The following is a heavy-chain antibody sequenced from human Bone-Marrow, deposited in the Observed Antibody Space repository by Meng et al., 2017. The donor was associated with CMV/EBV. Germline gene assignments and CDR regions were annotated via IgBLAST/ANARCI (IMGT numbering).Heavy chain of an antibody. CDR2: IYYSGST. D-gene: IGHD2-2*01. CDR1: GGSISSGDYY. Sequence: SETLSLTCTVSGGSISSGDYYWSWIRQPPGKGLEWIGYIYYSGSTYYNPSLKSRVTISVDTSKNQFSLKLSSVTAADTAVYYCVRGPMYCSSTSCYGGWGGGMDVWGQGTTVTVSS. V-gene: IGHV4-30-4*08. J-gene: IGHJ6*02. CDR3: VRGPMYCSSTSCYGGWGGGMDV.